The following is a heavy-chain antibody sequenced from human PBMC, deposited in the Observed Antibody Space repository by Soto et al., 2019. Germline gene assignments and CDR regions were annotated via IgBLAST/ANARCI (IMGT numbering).Heavy chain of an antibody. V-gene: IGHV3-11*01. CDR1: GFTFSDYY. J-gene: IGHJ5*02. CDR2: ISSSGSTI. CDR3: ARDHQETSYDFWSGYYPNWLDP. D-gene: IGHD3-3*01. Sequence: PGGSLRLSCAASGFTFSDYYMSWIRQAPGKGLEWVSYISSSGSTIYYADSVKGRFTISRDNAKNSLYLQMNSLRAEDTAVYYCARDHQETSYDFWSGYYPNWLDPWGQGTLVTVSS.